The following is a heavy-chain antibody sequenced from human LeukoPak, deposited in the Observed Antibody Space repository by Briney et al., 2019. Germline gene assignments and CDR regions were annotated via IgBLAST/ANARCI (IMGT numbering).Heavy chain of an antibody. CDR3: AARSGTYPYYLDY. V-gene: IGHV1-18*04. Sequence: GASVKVSCKASGYTFTSYGMSWVRQAPGQGLEWMGWISTYNGNTNYAQKFQGRVTMTTDTSTNTAYMELRSLRSDDTAVYYCAARSGTYPYYLDYWGQGTLVTVS. CDR1: GYTFTSYG. D-gene: IGHD3-10*01. CDR2: ISTYNGNT. J-gene: IGHJ4*02.